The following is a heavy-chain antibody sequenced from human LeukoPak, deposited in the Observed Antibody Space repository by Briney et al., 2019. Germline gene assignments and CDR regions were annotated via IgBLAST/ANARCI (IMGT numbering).Heavy chain of an antibody. J-gene: IGHJ4*02. V-gene: IGHV4-39*01. CDR2: MYYSGDT. Sequence: SETLSLTCTVTGGSISSGPYYWGWIRQPPGKGLEWIGGMYYSGDTYYKPSLQSRITISGDPPKNQFSLKLSSVTAADTAVYYCARLRATLTVVVTLFDSWGQGTLVTVSS. CDR3: ARLRATLTVVVTLFDS. CDR1: GGSISSGPYY. D-gene: IGHD3-22*01.